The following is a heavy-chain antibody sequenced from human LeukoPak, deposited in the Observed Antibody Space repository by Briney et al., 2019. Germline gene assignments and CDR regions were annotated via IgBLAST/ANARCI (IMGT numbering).Heavy chain of an antibody. D-gene: IGHD3-22*01. CDR1: GGSISTYY. Sequence: PSETLSLTCTVSGGSISTYYWSWIRQPPGQGLDCIGYIFYTGSTDFNPSLKSRVYILVDTSKNQFSLKLRSVTAADTAIYYCARASGYGRSFDYWGQGTLVTVSS. V-gene: IGHV4-59*01. CDR2: IFYTGST. J-gene: IGHJ4*02. CDR3: ARASGYGRSFDY.